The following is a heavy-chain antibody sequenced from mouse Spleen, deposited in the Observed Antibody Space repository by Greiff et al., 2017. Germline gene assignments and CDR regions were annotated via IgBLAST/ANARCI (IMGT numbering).Heavy chain of an antibody. CDR1: GFTFSSYT. V-gene: IGHV5-9*04. J-gene: IGHJ3*01. CDR3: ARHGYSSWFAY. CDR2: ISSGGGNT. D-gene: IGHD2-12*01. Sequence: EVNLVESGGGLVKPGGSLKLSCAASGFTFSSYTMSWVRQTPAKRLEWVATISSGGGNTYYPDSVKGRFTISRDNARNTLYLQMSSLRSEDTAMYYCARHGYSSWFAYWGQGTLVTVSA.